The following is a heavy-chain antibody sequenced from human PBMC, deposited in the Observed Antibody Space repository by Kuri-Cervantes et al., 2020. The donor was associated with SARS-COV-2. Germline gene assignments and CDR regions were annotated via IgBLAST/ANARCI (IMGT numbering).Heavy chain of an antibody. CDR1: GFTFSSYW. Sequence: GGSLRLSCAASGFTFSSYWMSWVRQAPGKGLEWVANIKQDGSEKYYVDSVKGRFTISRDNAKNSLYLQMNSLRAEDTAVYYCARAYLWSGYYTDYYMDVWGKGTTVTVSS. D-gene: IGHD3-3*01. CDR2: IKQDGSEK. CDR3: ARAYLWSGYYTDYYMDV. J-gene: IGHJ6*03. V-gene: IGHV3-7*03.